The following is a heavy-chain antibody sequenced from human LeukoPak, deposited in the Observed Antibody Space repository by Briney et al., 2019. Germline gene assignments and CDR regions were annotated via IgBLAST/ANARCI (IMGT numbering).Heavy chain of an antibody. J-gene: IGHJ4*02. V-gene: IGHV4-34*01. D-gene: IGHD5-12*01. Sequence: PSETLSLTCTVSGGSISGYYWSWIRQPPGKGLEWIGEINHSGSTNYNPSLKSRVTISVDTSKNQFSLKLSSVTAADTAVYYCARGLYSGSPARYWGQGTLVTVSS. CDR1: GGSISGYY. CDR2: INHSGST. CDR3: ARGLYSGSPARY.